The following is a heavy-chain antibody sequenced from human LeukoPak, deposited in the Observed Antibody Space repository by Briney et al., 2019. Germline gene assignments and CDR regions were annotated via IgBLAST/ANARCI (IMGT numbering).Heavy chain of an antibody. CDR2: ISGSGGST. CDR3: AKDQHFDWLLEGYSWFDP. J-gene: IGHJ5*02. V-gene: IGHV3-23*01. D-gene: IGHD3-9*01. Sequence: PGGSLRLSCAASGFTFSSYGMSWVRQAPGKGLEWVSAISGSGGSTYYADSVKGRFTIPRDNSKNTLYLQMNSLRAEDTAVYYCAKDQHFDWLLEGYSWFDPWGQGTLVTVSS. CDR1: GFTFSSYG.